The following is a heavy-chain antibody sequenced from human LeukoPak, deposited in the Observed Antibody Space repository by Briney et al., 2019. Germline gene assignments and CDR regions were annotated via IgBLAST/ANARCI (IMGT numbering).Heavy chain of an antibody. CDR2: ISYDGTKN. Sequence: PGGSLRLSCAASGFSFGGYAMHWVRQAPGKGLEWVTIISYDGTKNYYADSVKGRFTISRDNSKNTLYLQTNSLTTEDTAVYYCARDNKAGRSYTANSMDYYYAMDVWGQGTTVTVSS. J-gene: IGHJ6*02. CDR1: GFSFGGYA. D-gene: IGHD4/OR15-4a*01. V-gene: IGHV3-30-3*01. CDR3: ARDNKAGRSYTANSMDYYYAMDV.